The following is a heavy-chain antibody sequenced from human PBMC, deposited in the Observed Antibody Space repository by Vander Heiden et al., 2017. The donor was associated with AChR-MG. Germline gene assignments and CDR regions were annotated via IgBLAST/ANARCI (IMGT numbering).Heavy chain of an antibody. J-gene: IGHJ5*02. D-gene: IGHD1-7*01. CDR3: AKDSARGWNYVSWFDP. CDR1: GFTFTRDG. V-gene: IGHV3-30*18. CDR2: ISYDGSNK. Sequence: QVQLVESGGGVVQPGRSLRLSCAASGFTFTRDGMHWVRQAPGKGLEWVAVISYDGSNKYYADSVKSRFTISRDNSKNTLYLQMNSLRAEDTAVYYCAKDSARGWNYVSWFDPWGQGTLVTVSS.